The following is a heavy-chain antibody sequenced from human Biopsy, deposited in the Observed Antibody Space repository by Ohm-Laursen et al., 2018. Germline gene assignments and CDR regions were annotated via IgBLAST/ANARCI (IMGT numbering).Heavy chain of an antibody. CDR3: AKGGYCTTTSCYMDVDY. J-gene: IGHJ4*02. CDR1: GFSFDNYA. CDR2: ISGSGGST. Sequence: SLRLSCAAPGFSFDNYAMNWVRQAPGKGLEWVSTISGSGGSTYYADSVKGRFTISRDASKNTLYLPMNSLRAEDTAMYYCAKGGYCTTTSCYMDVDYWGQGTLVTVSS. V-gene: IGHV3-23*01. D-gene: IGHD2-2*02.